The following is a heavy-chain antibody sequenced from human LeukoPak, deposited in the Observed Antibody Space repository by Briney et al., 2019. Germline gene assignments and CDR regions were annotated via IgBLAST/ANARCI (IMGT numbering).Heavy chain of an antibody. CDR3: ARAHYDILTGASYYYDGMDV. J-gene: IGHJ6*02. Sequence: ASVKLRCTASAYTFTSYGISWVRQRPAQGHERMGWISANNGDTNYAQKHPGRVTMTTDTSTSKAYMDLRSLISEDTALYYCARAHYDILTGASYYYDGMDVWGQGATLTVSS. D-gene: IGHD3-9*01. CDR1: AYTFTSYG. CDR2: ISANNGDT. V-gene: IGHV1-18*01.